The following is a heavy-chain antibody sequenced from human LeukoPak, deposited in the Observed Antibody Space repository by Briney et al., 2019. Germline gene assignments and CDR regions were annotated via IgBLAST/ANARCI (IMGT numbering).Heavy chain of an antibody. D-gene: IGHD1-7*01. CDR3: ARDSVTGTKGGNDAFDI. CDR1: GFTFDDYG. CDR2: INWNGGST. J-gene: IGHJ3*02. Sequence: GGSLRLSCAAPGFTFDDYGMSWVRQAPGRGLEWVSGINWNGGSTGYADSVKGRFTISRDNAKNSLYLQMNSPRAEDTALYYCARDSVTGTKGGNDAFDIWGQGTMVTVSS. V-gene: IGHV3-20*04.